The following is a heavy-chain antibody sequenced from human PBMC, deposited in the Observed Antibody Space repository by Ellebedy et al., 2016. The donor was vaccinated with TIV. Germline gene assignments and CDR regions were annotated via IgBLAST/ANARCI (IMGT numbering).Heavy chain of an antibody. D-gene: IGHD2-2*01. Sequence: GGSLRLSCSASGLTFSRYAMHWVRQAPGKGLEYVSAISNTGKNTYYADSVAGRFTISRDDSQKTLYLQMSSLRTDDTAVYYCVKDGGYCRTTTCHSWGTYHYHYYGMDVWGQGTTVTVSS. CDR1: GLTFSRYA. J-gene: IGHJ6*02. CDR2: ISNTGKNT. V-gene: IGHV3-64D*06. CDR3: VKDGGYCRTTTCHSWGTYHYHYYGMDV.